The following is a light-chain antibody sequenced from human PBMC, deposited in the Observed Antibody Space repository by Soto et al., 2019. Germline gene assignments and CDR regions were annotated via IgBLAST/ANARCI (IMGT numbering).Light chain of an antibody. V-gene: IGKV1-9*01. CDR3: QQLNSYPFT. CDR1: QGISSY. J-gene: IGKJ4*01. CDR2: AAS. Sequence: DIKLTQSPSFLSASVGDRVTIACRASQGISSYLAWYQQKPGKAPKLLIYAASTLQSGVPSRFSGSGSGTEFTLTISSPQPEDFATYYCQQLNSYPFTFGGGTKVEIK.